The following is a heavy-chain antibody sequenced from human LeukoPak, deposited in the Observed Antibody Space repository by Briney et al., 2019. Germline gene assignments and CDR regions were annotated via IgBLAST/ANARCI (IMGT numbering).Heavy chain of an antibody. Sequence: SETLSLTCTVSGGSISSSSYYWGWIRQPPGKGLEWIGSIYYSGSTYYNPSLKSRVTISVDTSKNQFSLKLSSVTAADTAVYYCARQNAKYSSSWYPYFDYWGQGTLVTVSS. CDR3: ARQNAKYSSSWYPYFDY. J-gene: IGHJ4*02. CDR1: GGSISSSSYY. V-gene: IGHV4-39*01. D-gene: IGHD6-13*01. CDR2: IYYSGST.